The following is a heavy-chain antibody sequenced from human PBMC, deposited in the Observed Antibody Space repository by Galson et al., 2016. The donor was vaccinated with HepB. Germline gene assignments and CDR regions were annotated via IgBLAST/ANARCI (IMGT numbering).Heavy chain of an antibody. J-gene: IGHJ6*02. CDR2: ISYHGSDK. V-gene: IGHV3-30-3*01. CDR3: ARDKSFYYYGMDV. Sequence: SLRLSCAGSGFTFGSFEMTWVRQASGKGLEWVAAISYHGSDKYYADSVKGRVTISRDNSNNTLYLQMTSLSPEDTAVYYCARDKSFYYYGMDVWGQGTTVTVSS. CDR1: GFTFGSFE.